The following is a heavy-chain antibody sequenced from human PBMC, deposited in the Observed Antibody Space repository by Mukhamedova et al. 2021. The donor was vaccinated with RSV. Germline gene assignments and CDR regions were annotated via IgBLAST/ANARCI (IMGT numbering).Heavy chain of an antibody. V-gene: IGHV3-23*01. J-gene: IGHJ3*02. D-gene: IGHD3-10*01. CDR2: ISGSGGST. CDR3: AKLREYDAFDI. Sequence: APGKGLEWVSAISGSGGSTYYEDSVKGRFTISRDNSKNTLYLQMNSLRAEDTAVYYCAKLREYDAFDIWGQGTMVTVSS.